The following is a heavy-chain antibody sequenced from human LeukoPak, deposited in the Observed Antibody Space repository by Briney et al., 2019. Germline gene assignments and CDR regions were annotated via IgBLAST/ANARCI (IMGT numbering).Heavy chain of an antibody. J-gene: IGHJ3*02. CDR2: IFYSGST. CDR1: GGSISTYC. D-gene: IGHD3-10*01. Sequence: SETLSLTCTVSGGSISTYCWSWIRQPPGKGLEWIGYIFYSGSTNYNPSLKSRVTISVDTSKNQFSLKLSSVTAADTAVYYCAREGMVRGEPSAFDIWGQGTMVTVSS. V-gene: IGHV4-59*01. CDR3: AREGMVRGEPSAFDI.